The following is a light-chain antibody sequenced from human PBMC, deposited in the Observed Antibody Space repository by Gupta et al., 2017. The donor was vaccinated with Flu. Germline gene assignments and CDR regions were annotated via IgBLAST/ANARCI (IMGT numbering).Light chain of an antibody. Sequence: QSALTQPRSVSGSPGQSVTISCTGTSSDVGGYNYVPWYQQHPGKAPKLMIYDVSKRPSGVPDRFSGSKSGNTASLTISGLQAEDEADYYCCSYAGSYTLQGVFGGGTKLTVL. CDR1: SSDVGGYNY. CDR2: DVS. CDR3: CSYAGSYTLQGV. J-gene: IGLJ3*02. V-gene: IGLV2-11*01.